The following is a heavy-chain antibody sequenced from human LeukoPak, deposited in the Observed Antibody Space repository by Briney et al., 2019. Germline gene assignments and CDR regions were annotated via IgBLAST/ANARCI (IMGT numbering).Heavy chain of an antibody. CDR2: ISSSSSYI. Sequence: GGSLRLSCAASGFTFSSYSMNWVRQAPGKGLEWVSSISSSSSYIYYADSVKGRFTISRDNSKNTLYLQMNSLRAEDTAVNYCSKGMGRGWQTRGQPYFLLHGKDGLGQGTTVTVSS. CDR1: GFTFSSYS. J-gene: IGHJ6*02. V-gene: IGHV3-21*04. D-gene: IGHD6-19*01. CDR3: SKGMGRGWQTRGQPYFLLHGKDG.